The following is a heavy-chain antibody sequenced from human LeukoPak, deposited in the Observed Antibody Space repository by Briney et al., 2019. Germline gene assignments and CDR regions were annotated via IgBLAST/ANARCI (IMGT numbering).Heavy chain of an antibody. CDR2: INSDESRT. Sequence: GGSLRLSCVGSGFSFNTYWMYWVRQAPGKGLELVSDINSDESRTNYADSVKGRFTISRDNAKNSLYLQMNSLRAEDTAVYYCARLAVAGAVDYWGQGTLVTVSS. V-gene: IGHV3-74*01. J-gene: IGHJ4*02. CDR3: ARLAVAGAVDY. CDR1: GFSFNTYW. D-gene: IGHD6-19*01.